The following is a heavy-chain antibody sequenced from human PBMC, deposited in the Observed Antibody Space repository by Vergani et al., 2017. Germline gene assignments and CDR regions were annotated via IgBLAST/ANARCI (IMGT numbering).Heavy chain of an antibody. CDR1: GGSFSGYY. Sequence: QVQLQQWGAGLLKPSETLSLTCAVYGGSFSGYYWSWIRQPPGKGLEWIGEINHSGSTNYNPSLKSRVTISVDTSKNQFSLKLSSVTAADTAVYYCARAGGRSSYSRAATPSNWFDPWGQGTLVTVSA. D-gene: IGHD2-15*01. J-gene: IGHJ5*02. CDR2: INHSGST. CDR3: ARAGGRSSYSRAATPSNWFDP. V-gene: IGHV4-34*01.